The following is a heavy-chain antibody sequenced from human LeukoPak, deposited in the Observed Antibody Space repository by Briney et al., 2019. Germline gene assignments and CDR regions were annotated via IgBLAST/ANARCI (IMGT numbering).Heavy chain of an antibody. CDR2: IAWNSGNT. V-gene: IGHV3-9*01. D-gene: IGHD1-14*01. CDR3: ARDPPGGENDYYYYYTDV. J-gene: IGHJ6*03. Sequence: GRSLRLSCAASGFTFDNYAMHWVRQAPGKGLEWVSGIAWNSGNTGFADSVKGRFTISRDNAKNSLYLQMNSLRAEDTAVYYCARDPPGGENDYYYYYTDVWGKGTTVTVSS. CDR1: GFTFDNYA.